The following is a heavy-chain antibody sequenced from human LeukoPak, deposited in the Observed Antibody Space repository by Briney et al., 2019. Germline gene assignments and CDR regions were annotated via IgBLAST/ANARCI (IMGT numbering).Heavy chain of an antibody. CDR2: IGSSSGYI. V-gene: IGHV3-21*01. D-gene: IGHD1-26*01. CDR3: ARARGSGSNFPTKTDYYFNY. J-gene: IGHJ4*02. Sequence: GGSLRLSCATSEFTFSSYSMNWVRQAPGKGLEWVSSIGSSSGYIYYADSVKGRFTISKDNAKNSLYLQMNSRRAEDTALYYCARARGSGSNFPTKTDYYFNYWGQGTLVTVSS. CDR1: EFTFSSYS.